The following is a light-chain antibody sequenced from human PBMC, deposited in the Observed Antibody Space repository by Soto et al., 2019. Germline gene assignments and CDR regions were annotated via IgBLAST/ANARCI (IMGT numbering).Light chain of an antibody. Sequence: QSALTQPASVSGTPGQSITISCTGSISDIGGYNYVSWYQQFPGKAPRLIIFEVHDRPSGVTDRFSASKSGNTASLTIAGLQAVDEAEYYCSSYTYTNSYILFGGGTKLTVL. CDR3: SSYTYTNSYIL. J-gene: IGLJ2*01. V-gene: IGLV2-14*01. CDR1: ISDIGGYNY. CDR2: EVH.